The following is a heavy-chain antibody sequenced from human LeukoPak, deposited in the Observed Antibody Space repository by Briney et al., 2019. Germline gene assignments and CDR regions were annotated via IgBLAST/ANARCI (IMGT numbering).Heavy chain of an antibody. J-gene: IGHJ4*02. V-gene: IGHV4-4*09. D-gene: IGHD6-6*01. CDR2: IYTSGST. CDR1: GGSISSYY. Sequence: SETLSLTCTVSGGSISSYYWSWIRQPPGKGLEWIGYIYTSGSTNYNPSLKSRVTISLDTSKNQFSLKLSSLTAADTAVYYCARGGKDRPAAARPVFDYWGQGTLVTVSS. CDR3: ARGGKDRPAAARPVFDY.